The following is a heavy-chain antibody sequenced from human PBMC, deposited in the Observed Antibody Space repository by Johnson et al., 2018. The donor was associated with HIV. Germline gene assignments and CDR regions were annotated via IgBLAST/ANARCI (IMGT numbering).Heavy chain of an antibody. Sequence: VQLVESGGGLPKPGGSLRLSCAAPGFFFSNAWMSWVRQAPGKGLEWVGRIKSKTDGGTTDYAAPVKGRFTISREDSNNIAYVEMNSLKTEDTAVYYCTRDSWGRGAHDAFDIWGQGTLVTVSS. CDR2: IKSKTDGGTT. V-gene: IGHV3-15*01. CDR1: GFFFSNAW. D-gene: IGHD7-27*01. J-gene: IGHJ3*02. CDR3: TRDSWGRGAHDAFDI.